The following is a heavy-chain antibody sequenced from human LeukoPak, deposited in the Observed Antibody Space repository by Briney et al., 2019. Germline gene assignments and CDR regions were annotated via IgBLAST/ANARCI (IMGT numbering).Heavy chain of an antibody. V-gene: IGHV1-18*04. CDR2: ISAYNGNT. CDR3: ARGIDSASPPLGTFEI. D-gene: IGHD1-26*01. J-gene: IGHJ3*02. Sequence: ASVKVSCKASGYTFTSYGITWVRQAPGQGLEWVGWISAYNGNTNYGQKLQGRVTLTRDTSTSTAYLELRSLRSDDTAVYYCARGIDSASPPLGTFEIWGQGTMVTVSS. CDR1: GYTFTSYG.